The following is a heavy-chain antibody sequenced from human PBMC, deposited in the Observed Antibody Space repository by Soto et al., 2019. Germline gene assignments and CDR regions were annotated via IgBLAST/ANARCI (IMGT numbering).Heavy chain of an antibody. D-gene: IGHD2-15*01. J-gene: IGHJ6*02. CDR2: ISSSSSYT. V-gene: IGHV3-11*06. Sequence: PGGSLRLSCAASGFTFSDYYMSWIRQAPGKGLEWVSYISSSSSYTNYADSVKGRFTISRDNAKNSLYLQMNSLRAEDTAVYYCARDRIFGYCSGGSCSTYYYYGMDVWGQGTTVTVSS. CDR3: ARDRIFGYCSGGSCSTYYYYGMDV. CDR1: GFTFSDYY.